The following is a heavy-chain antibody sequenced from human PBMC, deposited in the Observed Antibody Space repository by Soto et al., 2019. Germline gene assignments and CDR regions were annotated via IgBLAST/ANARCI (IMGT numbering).Heavy chain of an antibody. CDR1: GYTFSNYG. V-gene: IGHV1-18*01. CDR3: ARVVPGAEAWSGP. Sequence: ASVKVSCKTSGYTFSNYGITWVRQAPGQPLEWLGWISLYSDGTNYAQKFQGRVSMTTDTSTTTAYMELRSLRSDDTAVYYRARVVPGAEAWSGPWGQGTLVTVSS. J-gene: IGHJ5*02. CDR2: ISLYSDGT. D-gene: IGHD2-2*01.